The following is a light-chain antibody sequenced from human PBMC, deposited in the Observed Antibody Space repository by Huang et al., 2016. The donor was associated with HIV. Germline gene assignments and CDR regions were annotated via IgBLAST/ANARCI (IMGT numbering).Light chain of an antibody. J-gene: IGKJ1*01. CDR3: QHYSNWPPRT. V-gene: IGKV3-15*01. CDR1: QSLGNS. Sequence: EIVMTQSPATLSVSPGERAFLSCRASQSLGNSLAWYQQKPGQAPRLLIYAASTRAAGIPARCRGSGSGTEFTLTISSLQAEDFGIYYCQHYSNWPPRTFGHGTKVEIK. CDR2: AAS.